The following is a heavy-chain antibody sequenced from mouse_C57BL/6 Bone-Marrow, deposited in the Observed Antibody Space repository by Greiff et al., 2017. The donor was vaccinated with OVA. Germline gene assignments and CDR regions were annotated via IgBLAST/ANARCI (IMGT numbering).Heavy chain of an antibody. D-gene: IGHD1-1*01. CDR2: IYPRSGNT. V-gene: IGHV1-81*01. CDR1: GYTFTSYG. CDR3: ARGDYYGSSYRFAY. Sequence: VQRVESGAELARPGASVKLSCKASGYTFTSYGISWVKQRTGQGLEWIGEIYPRSGNTYYNEKFKGKATLTADKSSSTAYMELRSLTSEDSAVYFCARGDYYGSSYRFAYWGQGTLVTVSA. J-gene: IGHJ3*01.